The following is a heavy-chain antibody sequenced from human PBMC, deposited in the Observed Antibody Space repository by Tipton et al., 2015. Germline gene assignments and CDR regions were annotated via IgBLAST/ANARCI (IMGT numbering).Heavy chain of an antibody. CDR2: IIPISGTS. J-gene: IGHJ5*02. D-gene: IGHD3-9*01. V-gene: IGHV1-69*01. Sequence: QLVQSGAEVKKPGSSVKVSCKASGGSFSHYAISWVRQAPGQGLEWMGGIIPISGTSNYAQKFQGRVTIIADASTSTAYMELSSLRSEDTAIYYCARGVLNVKYEINWFGPWGQGTLVTVSS. CDR1: GGSFSHYA. CDR3: ARGVLNVKYEINWFGP.